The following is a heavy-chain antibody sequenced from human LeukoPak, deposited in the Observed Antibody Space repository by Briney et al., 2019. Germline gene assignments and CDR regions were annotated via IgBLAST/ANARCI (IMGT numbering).Heavy chain of an antibody. CDR1: GYTFTSYD. CDR3: ARESLWSGAADY. Sequence: ALVKVSCKASGYTFTSYDINWVRQATGQGLEWMGWMNPNSGNTGYAQKFQGRVTMTRDTSTSAVYMELSSLRSEDTAVYYCARESLWSGAADYWGQGTLVTVSS. CDR2: MNPNSGNT. D-gene: IGHD3-10*01. J-gene: IGHJ4*02. V-gene: IGHV1-8*01.